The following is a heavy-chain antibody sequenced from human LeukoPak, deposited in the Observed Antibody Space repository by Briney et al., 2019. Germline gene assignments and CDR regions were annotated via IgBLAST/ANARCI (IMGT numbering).Heavy chain of an antibody. CDR3: ARLKYYYDSSGYRAEYFQH. D-gene: IGHD3-22*01. CDR1: SGSFSGYY. J-gene: IGHJ1*01. CDR2: INHSGST. V-gene: IGHV4-34*01. Sequence: PSETLSLTCAYSGSFSGYYWSWIRQSPGQGLEWIGEINHSGSTNYNPSLKSRVTISVYTSKNQFSLKLSSVTAADTAVYYCARLKYYYDSSGYRAEYFQHWGQGTLVTVSS.